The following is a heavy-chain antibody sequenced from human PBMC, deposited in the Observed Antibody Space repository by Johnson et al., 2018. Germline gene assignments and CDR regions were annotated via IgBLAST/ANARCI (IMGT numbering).Heavy chain of an antibody. CDR3: ARPQGYSMSWYFYFQH. CDR1: GFTFSDYY. J-gene: IGHJ1*01. CDR2: ISSSGSTI. V-gene: IGHV3-11*01. Sequence: QVQLVESGGGLVQPGGSLRLSCAASGFTFSDYYMSWIRQAPGKGLEWVSYISSSGSTIYYTDSVKGRFTISRDKAKTSLYLQMNSRRDEDTAVYHCARPQGYSMSWYFYFQHWGQGTLVAVSS. D-gene: IGHD6-13*01.